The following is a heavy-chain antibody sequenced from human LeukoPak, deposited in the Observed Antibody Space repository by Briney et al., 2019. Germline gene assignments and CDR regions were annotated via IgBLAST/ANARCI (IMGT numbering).Heavy chain of an antibody. CDR2: INHSGST. Sequence: PSETLSLTCAVYGGSFSGYYWSWIRQPPGKGLEWIGEINHSGSTNYNPSLKSRVTISVDTSKNQFSLKLSSVTAADTAVYYCASGPLDSSGYYYDWSAFDIWGQGTMVTVSS. V-gene: IGHV4-34*01. CDR3: ASGPLDSSGYYYDWSAFDI. D-gene: IGHD3-22*01. J-gene: IGHJ3*02. CDR1: GGSFSGYY.